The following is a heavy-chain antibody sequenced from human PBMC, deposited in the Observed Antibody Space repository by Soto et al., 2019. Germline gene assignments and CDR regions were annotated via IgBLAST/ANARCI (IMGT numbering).Heavy chain of an antibody. CDR3: ARDRKYSSHDAFDI. V-gene: IGHV1-69*13. CDR1: GGTFSSYA. D-gene: IGHD6-6*01. CDR2: IIPIFGTA. Sequence: SVKVSCKASGGTFSSYAISWMRQAPGQGLEWMGGIIPIFGTANYAQKFQGRVTITADESTSTAYMELSSLRSEDTAVYYCARDRKYSSHDAFDIWGQGTMVTVS. J-gene: IGHJ3*02.